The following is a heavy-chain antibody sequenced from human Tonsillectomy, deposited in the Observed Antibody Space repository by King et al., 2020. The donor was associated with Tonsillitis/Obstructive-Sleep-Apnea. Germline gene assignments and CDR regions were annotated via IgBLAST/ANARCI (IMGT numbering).Heavy chain of an antibody. D-gene: IGHD3-9*01. CDR1: GFTFDDYG. CDR3: VRGRGILIVCSFDY. J-gene: IGHJ4*02. V-gene: IGHV3-9*01. CDR2: ISWNSGSI. Sequence: VQLVESGGDLVQPGRSLRLSCAASGFTFDDYGMHWVRQAPGKGLEWVSGISWNSGSIRYADSVKGRFTISRDNAKNSLYVQMNSLRADDTALYYCVRGRGILIVCSFDYWGRRTVVTVSS.